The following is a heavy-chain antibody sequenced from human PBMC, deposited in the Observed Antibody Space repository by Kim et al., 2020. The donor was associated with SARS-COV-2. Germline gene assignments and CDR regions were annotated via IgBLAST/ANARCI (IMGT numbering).Heavy chain of an antibody. CDR3: ARSVAAAGTH. D-gene: IGHD6-13*01. J-gene: IGHJ4*02. Sequence: YNAYAVSVKSRITINPDTSENQFSLQLNSVTPEDTAVYYCARSVAAAGTHWGQGTLVTVSS. CDR2: YN. V-gene: IGHV6-1*01.